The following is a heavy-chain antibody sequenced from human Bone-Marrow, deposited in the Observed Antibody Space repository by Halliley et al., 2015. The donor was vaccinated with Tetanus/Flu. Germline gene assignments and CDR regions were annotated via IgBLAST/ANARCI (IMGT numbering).Heavy chain of an antibody. CDR2: INANSGAT. CDR3: ARQEEVYYYPLDV. Sequence: LEWMGWINANSGATDSAHKFQGRVTLTRETSSSTAYMELSRLRSDDTAVYYCARQEEVYYYPLDVWGQGTTVTVSS. J-gene: IGHJ6*02. V-gene: IGHV1-2*02.